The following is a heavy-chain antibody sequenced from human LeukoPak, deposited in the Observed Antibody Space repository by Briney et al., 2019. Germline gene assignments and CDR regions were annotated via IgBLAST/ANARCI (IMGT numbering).Heavy chain of an antibody. V-gene: IGHV4-39*01. J-gene: IGHJ4*02. CDR3: ARRKEYCSGSLCYAYY. CDR2: IFYSGST. D-gene: IGHD2-15*01. CDR1: GGSINGGRYY. Sequence: SETLSLTCAVSGGSINGGRYYWGWIRQPPGKGLEWIGSIFYSGSTYYNPSLKSRVTISVDTSKNQFSLKLSSVTAADTAVYYCARRKEYCSGSLCYAYYWGQGSLVTVSS.